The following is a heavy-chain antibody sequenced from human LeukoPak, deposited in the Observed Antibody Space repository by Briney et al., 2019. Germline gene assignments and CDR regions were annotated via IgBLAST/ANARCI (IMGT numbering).Heavy chain of an antibody. Sequence: GGSLRLSCAASGFTFSTYSMNWVRQAPGKGLEWVLYISSSSSTIYYADSVKGRFTISRDNARNSLYLQMNSLRAEDRAVYYCARESYEMATATRTSYFDHWGQGTLVTVSS. J-gene: IGHJ4*02. CDR2: ISSSSSTI. CDR1: GFTFSTYS. CDR3: ARESYEMATATRTSYFDH. D-gene: IGHD5-24*01. V-gene: IGHV3-48*01.